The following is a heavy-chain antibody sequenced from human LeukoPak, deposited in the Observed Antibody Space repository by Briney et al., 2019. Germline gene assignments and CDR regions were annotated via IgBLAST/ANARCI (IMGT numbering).Heavy chain of an antibody. CDR2: ISSSSYI. D-gene: IGHD3-3*01. CDR1: GFTVSSNY. Sequence: GGSLRLSCAASGFTVSSNYMNWVRQAPGKGLEWVSSISSSSYIYYADSVKGRLTISRDNAKNSLYLQMNSLRAEDTAVYYCARVSHSDYDFWSGSLDYWGQGTLVTVSS. V-gene: IGHV3-69-1*01. CDR3: ARVSHSDYDFWSGSLDY. J-gene: IGHJ4*02.